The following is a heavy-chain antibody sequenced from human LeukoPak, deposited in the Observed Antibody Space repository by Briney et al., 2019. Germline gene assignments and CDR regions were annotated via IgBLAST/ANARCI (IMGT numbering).Heavy chain of an antibody. D-gene: IGHD3-10*01. Sequence: ASVKVSCKASGYTFTSYGISWVRQAPGQGLEWMGWISAYNGNTNYAQKLQGRVTMTTDTSTSTAYMELRSLRSDDTAVYYCARDAITYYYGSGSYDPFHFGYWGQGTLVTVSS. CDR2: ISAYNGNT. V-gene: IGHV1-18*01. CDR3: ARDAITYYYGSGSYDPFHFGY. CDR1: GYTFTSYG. J-gene: IGHJ4*02.